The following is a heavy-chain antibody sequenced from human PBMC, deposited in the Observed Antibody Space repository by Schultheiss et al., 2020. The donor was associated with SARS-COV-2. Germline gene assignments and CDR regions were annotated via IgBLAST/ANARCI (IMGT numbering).Heavy chain of an antibody. CDR3: ARRRSDGNWWLDT. CDR1: GVSISSYC. CDR2: IHDSGIT. V-gene: IGHV4-59*08. J-gene: IGHJ5*02. Sequence: SETLSLTCTVSGVSISSYCWNWIRQSPGKGLEWIGFIHDSGITNYNPYLKSRVTISVDTSKNQFSLKLTSVIAADTAVYYCARRRSDGNWWLDTWGQGTLVTVSS. D-gene: IGHD2-8*02.